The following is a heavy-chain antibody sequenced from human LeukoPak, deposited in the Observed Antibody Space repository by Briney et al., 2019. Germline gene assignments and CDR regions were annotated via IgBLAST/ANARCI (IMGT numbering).Heavy chain of an antibody. V-gene: IGHV4-31*03. CDR2: IYYSGST. Sequence: SETLSLTCTVSGGSISSGGYYWSWIRQHPGKGLAWIGYIYYSGSTYYNPSLKSRVTISVDTSKNQFSLKLSSVTAADTAVYYCARTVTAEYCFDYWGQGTLVTVSS. CDR3: ARTVTAEYCFDY. J-gene: IGHJ4*02. D-gene: IGHD2-21*02. CDR1: GGSISSGGYY.